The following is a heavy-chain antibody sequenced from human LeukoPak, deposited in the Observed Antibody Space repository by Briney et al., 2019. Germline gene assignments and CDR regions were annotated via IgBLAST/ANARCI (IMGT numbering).Heavy chain of an antibody. Sequence: ASVKVSCKASGYTFTSYDINWVRQATGQGLEWMGWMNPNSGNTGYAQKLQGRVTMTTDTSTSTAYMELRSLRSDDTAVYYCARDSVYGDYDWYFDLWGRGTLVTVSS. CDR2: MNPNSGNT. CDR3: ARDSVYGDYDWYFDL. J-gene: IGHJ2*01. CDR1: GYTFTSYD. V-gene: IGHV1-8*01. D-gene: IGHD4-17*01.